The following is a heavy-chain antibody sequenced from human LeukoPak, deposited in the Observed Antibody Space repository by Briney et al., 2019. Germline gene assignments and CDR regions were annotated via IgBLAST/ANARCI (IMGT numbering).Heavy chain of an antibody. CDR2: INAGNGNT. J-gene: IGHJ4*02. Sequence: GASVKVSCKASGYTFTSYAMHWVRQAPGQRLEWMGWINAGNGNTKYSQKFQGRVTINRDTSASTAYMELSSLRSEDTAVYYCARPSIAAAGISFDYWGQGTLVTVSS. V-gene: IGHV1-3*01. CDR1: GYTFTSYA. CDR3: ARPSIAAAGISFDY. D-gene: IGHD6-13*01.